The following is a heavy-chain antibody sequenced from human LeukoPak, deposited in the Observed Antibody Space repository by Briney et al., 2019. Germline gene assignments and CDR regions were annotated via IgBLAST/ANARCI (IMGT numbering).Heavy chain of an antibody. Sequence: GGSLRLSCAASGFTFSSSAMSWVRQAPGKGLEWVSSITAAGGGAYYPDSVKGRFTISRDNAKDSLYLQMNSLRAEDTAVYYCAREAIAMTNPYFDYWGQGTLVTVSS. D-gene: IGHD5-18*01. J-gene: IGHJ4*02. CDR1: GFTFSSSA. CDR2: ITAAGGGA. V-gene: IGHV3-23*01. CDR3: AREAIAMTNPYFDY.